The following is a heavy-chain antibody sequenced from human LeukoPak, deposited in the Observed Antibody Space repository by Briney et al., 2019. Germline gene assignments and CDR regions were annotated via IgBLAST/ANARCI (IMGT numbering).Heavy chain of an antibody. J-gene: IGHJ4*02. CDR3: AWGSYYGGNSY. V-gene: IGHV3-21*01. Sequence: GGSLRLSCEASGLTFSSYWMSWVRQAPGKGLEWVSSISSSSYIYYADSVKGRFTISRDNAKNSLYLQMNSLRAEDTAVYYCAWGSYYGGNSYWGQGTLVTVSS. CDR2: ISSSSYI. CDR1: GLTFSSYW. D-gene: IGHD4-23*01.